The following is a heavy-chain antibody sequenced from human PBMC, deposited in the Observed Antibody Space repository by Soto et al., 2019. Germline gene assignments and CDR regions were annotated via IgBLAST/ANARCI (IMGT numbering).Heavy chain of an antibody. Sequence: PSETLSLTCTVSGGSISSFYWSWIRQTPGKGLEWIGYIYDSGSSYYNPSLKSRVTLSLDTSKNQFSLKLTSVTAADGAVYYCASYSSGLYPFFDNWGQGTLVTVSS. CDR2: IYDSGSS. J-gene: IGHJ4*02. V-gene: IGHV4-59*01. CDR1: GGSISSFY. D-gene: IGHD3-10*01. CDR3: ASYSSGLYPFFDN.